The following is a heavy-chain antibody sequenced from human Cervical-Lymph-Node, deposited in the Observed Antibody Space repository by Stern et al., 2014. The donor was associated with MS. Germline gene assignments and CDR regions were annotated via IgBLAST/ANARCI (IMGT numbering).Heavy chain of an antibody. Sequence: VQLVESGGGLVQPGGSLRLSCAASGFTFSRSWMSWVRQAPGKGLEWVANIKQDGSEKNYVDSVKGRFTISRDNAKNSLYLQMNSLRAEDTAMYYCAREGYCDYWGQGTLVTVSS. J-gene: IGHJ4*02. D-gene: IGHD2-15*01. CDR1: GFTFSRSW. CDR3: AREGYCDY. V-gene: IGHV3-7*01. CDR2: IKQDGSEK.